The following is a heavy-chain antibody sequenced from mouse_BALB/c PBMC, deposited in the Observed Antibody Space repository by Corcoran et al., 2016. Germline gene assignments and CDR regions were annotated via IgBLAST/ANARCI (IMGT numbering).Heavy chain of an antibody. CDR1: GYTFTNYG. D-gene: IGHD2-5*01. CDR2: INTYTGEP. CDR3: ARWSSNYGYFFDN. V-gene: IGHV9-3-1*01. J-gene: IGHJ2*01. Sequence: QIQLVQSGPELKKPGETVKISCKASGYTFTNYGMNWVKQAPGKGLKWMGWINTYTGEPTYADDFKGRFAFSLETSASTAYLQINNLKNEDTATYFCARWSSNYGYFFDNWGQGTTLTFSS.